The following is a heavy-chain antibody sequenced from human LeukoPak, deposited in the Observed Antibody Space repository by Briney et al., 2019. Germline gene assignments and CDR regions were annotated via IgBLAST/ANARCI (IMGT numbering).Heavy chain of an antibody. Sequence: ASETLSLTCTVSGGSISSYYWSWIRQPPGKGLEWIGYIYYSGSTNYNPSLKSRVTISVDTSKNQFSLKLSSVTAADTAVYCCARTRYSSGWSPTYGMDVWGQGTTVTVSS. CDR1: GGSISSYY. CDR2: IYYSGST. V-gene: IGHV4-59*01. J-gene: IGHJ6*02. CDR3: ARTRYSSGWSPTYGMDV. D-gene: IGHD6-19*01.